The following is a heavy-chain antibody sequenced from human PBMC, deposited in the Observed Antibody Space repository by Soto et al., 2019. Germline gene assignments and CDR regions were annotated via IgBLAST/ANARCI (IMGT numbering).Heavy chain of an antibody. CDR2: ISYDGSNK. V-gene: IGHV3-30-3*01. CDR1: GFTFSSYA. CDR3: ARELGSGDY. J-gene: IGHJ4*02. Sequence: QVQLMESGGGVVQPGRSLRLSCAASGFTFSSYAMHWVRQAPGKGLEWVAVISYDGSNKYYADSVKGRFTISRDNSKNTLYLQMNSLRAEDTAVYYCARELGSGDYWGQGTLVTVSS. D-gene: IGHD6-19*01.